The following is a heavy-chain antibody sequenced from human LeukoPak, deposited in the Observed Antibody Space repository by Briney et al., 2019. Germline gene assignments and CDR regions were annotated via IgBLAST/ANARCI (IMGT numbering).Heavy chain of an antibody. Sequence: PGGSLRLSCAASGFTFSNYEMNWVRQAPGKGLEWVSYISSRGTTIYYAHSVKGRFTISRDNAKKSLYLQMNSLRAEDTAVYYCARGGITGTLDHWGQGTLVTVSS. J-gene: IGHJ4*02. V-gene: IGHV3-48*03. CDR2: ISSRGTTI. D-gene: IGHD1-7*01. CDR1: GFTFSNYE. CDR3: ARGGITGTLDH.